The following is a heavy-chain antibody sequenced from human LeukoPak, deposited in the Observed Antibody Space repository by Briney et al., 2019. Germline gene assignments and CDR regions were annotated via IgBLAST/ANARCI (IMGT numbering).Heavy chain of an antibody. J-gene: IGHJ5*02. D-gene: IGHD6-6*01. CDR2: TSAYNGNT. CDR1: GYTFTSYG. Sequence: WASVKVSCKASGYTFTSYGISWVRQAPGQGLEWMGWTSAYNGNTNCAQKLQGRVTMTTDTSTSTAYMELRSLRSDDTAVYYCARDQSSSPHWFDPWGQGTLVTVSS. V-gene: IGHV1-18*01. CDR3: ARDQSSSPHWFDP.